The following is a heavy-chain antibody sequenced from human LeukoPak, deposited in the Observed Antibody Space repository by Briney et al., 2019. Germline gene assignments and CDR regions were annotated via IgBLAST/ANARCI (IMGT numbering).Heavy chain of an antibody. J-gene: IGHJ5*02. V-gene: IGHV4-39*07. CDR1: GGSISSSSYY. CDR2: IYYSGST. D-gene: IGHD3-10*01. Sequence: SETLSLTCTVSGGSISSSSYYWGWIRQPPGKGLEWIGSIYYSGSTNYNPSLKSRVTMSVDTSKNQFSLKLSSVTAADTAIYYCARGGYYGSGNDFRFDPWGQGTLVTVSS. CDR3: ARGGYYGSGNDFRFDP.